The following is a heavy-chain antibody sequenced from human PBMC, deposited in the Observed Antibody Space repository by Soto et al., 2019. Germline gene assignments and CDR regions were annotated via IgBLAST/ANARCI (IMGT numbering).Heavy chain of an antibody. CDR1: GFTFSSYA. CDR2: ISGSGGRT. V-gene: IGHV3-23*01. Sequence: EVQLLESGGGLVQPGGSLRLSCAASGFTFSSYAMSWVRQAPGKGLEWVSAISGSGGRTYYADSEKGRFTISRDNSKNTLYLQMNSLRAEDTAVYYCAKFLSRGYYYPLDYWGQGTLVTVSS. J-gene: IGHJ4*02. D-gene: IGHD3-22*01. CDR3: AKFLSRGYYYPLDY.